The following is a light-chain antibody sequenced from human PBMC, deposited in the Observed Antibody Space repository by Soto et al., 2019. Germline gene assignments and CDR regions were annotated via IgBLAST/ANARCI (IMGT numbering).Light chain of an antibody. CDR2: AAS. CDR1: QDISSY. V-gene: IGKV1-9*01. Sequence: IQVTQSPSSLSASVGDRVTITCRASQDISSYLDWYQQKPGKAPTLLIYAASTLQSGVTSRFSGSGFGTDFTLTISSLQAEDFASYYCQQLRSYPSTFGGGTKVEIK. J-gene: IGKJ4*01. CDR3: QQLRSYPST.